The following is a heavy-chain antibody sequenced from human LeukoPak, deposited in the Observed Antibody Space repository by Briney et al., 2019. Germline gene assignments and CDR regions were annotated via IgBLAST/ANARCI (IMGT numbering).Heavy chain of an antibody. D-gene: IGHD3-9*01. CDR3: ARGQPPFDWPKHFDY. Sequence: GASVKLSCTASGGTFSSYAISWVRQAPGQGLEWMGGIIPIFGTANYAQKFQGRVTITADKSTSTAYMELSSLRSEDTAVYYCARGQPPFDWPKHFDYWGQGTLVTVSS. V-gene: IGHV1-69*06. J-gene: IGHJ4*02. CDR2: IIPIFGTA. CDR1: GGTFSSYA.